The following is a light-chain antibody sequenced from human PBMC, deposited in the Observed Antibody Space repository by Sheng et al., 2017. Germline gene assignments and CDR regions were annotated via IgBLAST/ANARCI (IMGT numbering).Light chain of an antibody. J-gene: IGLJ2*01. CDR2: DSR. CDR3: SSYTSSSTLT. CDR1: SSNIGAGYN. Sequence: QSVLTQPPSMSGAPGQRVTISCTGSSSNIGAGYNVHWYQHLPGTAPKLLIYDSRNRPSGVPDRFSGSKSGTSASLAITGLQAEDEADYYCSSYTSSSTLTFGGGTKLTVL. V-gene: IGLV1-40*01.